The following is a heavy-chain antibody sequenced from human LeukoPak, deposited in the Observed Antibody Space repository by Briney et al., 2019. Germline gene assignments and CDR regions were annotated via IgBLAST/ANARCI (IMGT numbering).Heavy chain of an antibody. V-gene: IGHV3-21*01. CDR3: ARKLEQWLVAPGDY. CDR2: ISSGSSYK. Sequence: GGSLRLSCAASGFTFSSYSMNWVRQAPGKGLEWVSFISSGSSYKYYADSVKGRFTISRDNAKNSLYLQMNSLRAEDTAVYYCARKLEQWLVAPGDYWGQRTLVTVSS. D-gene: IGHD6-19*01. CDR1: GFTFSSYS. J-gene: IGHJ4*02.